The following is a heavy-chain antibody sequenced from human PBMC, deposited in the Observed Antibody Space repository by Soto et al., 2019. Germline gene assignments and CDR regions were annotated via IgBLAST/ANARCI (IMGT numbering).Heavy chain of an antibody. V-gene: IGHV3-33*01. J-gene: IGHJ6*03. CDR1: GLLLSNYG. CDR3: ARTRVTYYYYYMDV. CDR2: IWYDGSIA. Sequence: GGSLRLSCAASGLLLSNYGMHWVRQAPGKGLEWVAIIWYDGSIANYVDSVKGRFTISRDNSKNTQNLEMNSLRAEDTAMYYGARTRVTYYYYYMDVWGKGTTVTVSS. D-gene: IGHD2-2*01.